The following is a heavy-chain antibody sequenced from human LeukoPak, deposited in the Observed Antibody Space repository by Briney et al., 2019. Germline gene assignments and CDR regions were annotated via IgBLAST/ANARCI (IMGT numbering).Heavy chain of an antibody. Sequence: PGGSLRLSCAASGFTFSSYSMNWVRQAPGKGLEWVSSISSSSSYIYYADSVKGRFTISRDNAKNSLYLQMNSLRAEDTAVYYCARQRSGDGWYYFDYWGQGTLVTVSS. CDR2: ISSSSSYI. D-gene: IGHD5-12*01. CDR3: ARQRSGDGWYYFDY. J-gene: IGHJ4*02. V-gene: IGHV3-21*04. CDR1: GFTFSSYS.